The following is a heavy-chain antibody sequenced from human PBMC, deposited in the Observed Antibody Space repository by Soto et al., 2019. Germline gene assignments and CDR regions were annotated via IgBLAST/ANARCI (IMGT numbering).Heavy chain of an antibody. V-gene: IGHV4-34*01. Sequence: LEILSLTCAVYGGSFSGYYWSWIRQPPGKGLEWIGEINHSGSTNYNPSLKSRVTISVDTSKNQFSLKLSSVTAADTAVYYCARGSSSWYTNWFDPWGQGTLVTVSS. CDR3: ARGSSSWYTNWFDP. CDR2: INHSGST. D-gene: IGHD6-13*01. CDR1: GGSFSGYY. J-gene: IGHJ5*02.